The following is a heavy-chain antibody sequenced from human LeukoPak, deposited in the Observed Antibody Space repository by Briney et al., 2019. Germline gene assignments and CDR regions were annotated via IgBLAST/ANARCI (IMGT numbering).Heavy chain of an antibody. CDR2: MNPNSGNT. CDR3: ARVQDDYYDSRSDAFDI. Sequence: ASVKVSCKASGYTFTSYDINWVRQATGQGLEWMGWMNPNSGNTGYAQKFQGRVTITRNTSISTAYMELSSLRSEDTAVYYCARVQDDYYDSRSDAFDIWGQGTMVTVSS. D-gene: IGHD3-22*01. CDR1: GYTFTSYD. V-gene: IGHV1-8*03. J-gene: IGHJ3*02.